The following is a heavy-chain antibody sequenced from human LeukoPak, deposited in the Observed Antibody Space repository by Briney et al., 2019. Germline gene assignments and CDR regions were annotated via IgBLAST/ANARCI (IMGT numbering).Heavy chain of an antibody. CDR2: IYYSGST. D-gene: IGHD3-10*01. Sequence: SETLSLTCTVSGGSISSHYWSWIRQPPGKGLEWIGYIYYSGSTNYNPSLKSRVTISVDTSKNQFSLKLSSVTAADTAVYYCARVRRYYYGSGSSGYYYYYMDVWGKGTTVTVSS. CDR3: ARVRRYYYGSGSSGYYYYYMDV. J-gene: IGHJ6*03. CDR1: GGSISSHY. V-gene: IGHV4-59*11.